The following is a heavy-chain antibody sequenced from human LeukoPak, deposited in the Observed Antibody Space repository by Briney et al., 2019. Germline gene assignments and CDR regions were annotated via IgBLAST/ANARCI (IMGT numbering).Heavy chain of an antibody. V-gene: IGHV4-34*01. CDR2: INHSGST. Sequence: ASETLSLTCAVYGGSFSGYYWSWIRQPPGKGLEWIGEINHSGSTNYNPSLKSRVTISVDTSKNQFSLKLSSVTAADTAVYYCAYYDSSGYGSWGQGTLVTVSS. D-gene: IGHD3-22*01. CDR1: GGSFSGYY. J-gene: IGHJ4*02. CDR3: AYYDSSGYGS.